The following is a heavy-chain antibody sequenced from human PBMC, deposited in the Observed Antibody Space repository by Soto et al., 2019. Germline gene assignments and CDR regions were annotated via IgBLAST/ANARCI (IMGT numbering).Heavy chain of an antibody. J-gene: IGHJ4*02. CDR1: GFTFDDYG. D-gene: IGHD5-12*01. CDR2: INWNGGST. CDR3: ARVPKGRWLVTYYFDY. Sequence: EGSLRLSCAASGFTFDDYGMSWVRQAPGKGLEWVSGINWNGGSTGYADSVKGRFTISRDNAKNSLYLQMNSLRAEDTALYHRARVPKGRWLVTYYFDYWGQGTLVTVSS. V-gene: IGHV3-20*01.